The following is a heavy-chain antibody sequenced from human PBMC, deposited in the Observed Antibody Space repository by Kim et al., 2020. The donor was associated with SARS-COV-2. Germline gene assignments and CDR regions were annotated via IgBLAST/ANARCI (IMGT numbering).Heavy chain of an antibody. V-gene: IGHV4-34*01. D-gene: IGHD3-16*02. CDR1: GGSFSGYY. CDR3: ARRGPTYYDYVWGSYRPRDYFDY. Sequence: SETLSLTCAVYGGSFSGYYWSWIRQPPGKGLEWIGEINHSGSTNYNPSLKSRVTISVDTSKNQFSLKLSSVTAADTAVYYCARRGPTYYDYVWGSYRPRDYFDYWGQGTLVTVSS. CDR2: INHSGST. J-gene: IGHJ4*02.